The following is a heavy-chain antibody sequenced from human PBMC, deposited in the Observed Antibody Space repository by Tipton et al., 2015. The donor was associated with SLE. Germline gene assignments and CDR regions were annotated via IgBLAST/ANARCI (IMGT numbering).Heavy chain of an antibody. V-gene: IGHV4-39*01. CDR2: IFYSYNT. CDR3: ARQKWGGNFRRFDP. D-gene: IGHD4-23*01. J-gene: IGHJ5*02. CDR1: SGSISPRSYF. Sequence: TLSLTCPVSSGSISPRSYFWGWNLHPPGKGLEWIGSIFYSYNTYPNPSIKSRVSISADTSKNQFSLRRSSVTAADTAVYYCARQKWGGNFRRFDPWGQGILVTVSS.